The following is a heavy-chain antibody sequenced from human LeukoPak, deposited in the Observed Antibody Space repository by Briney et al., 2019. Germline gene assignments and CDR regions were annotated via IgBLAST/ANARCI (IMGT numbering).Heavy chain of an antibody. CDR2: IVVGSGHT. V-gene: IGHV1-58*02. D-gene: IGHD1-26*01. CDR1: GFTFTSSA. Sequence: SVKVSCKASGFTFTSSAMQWVRQARGQRLEWIGWIVVGSGHTNYAQKFHERVTITRDMSTTTAYMELSSLRSEDTAVYYCARDFAGGSYSGDYWGQGTLVTVSS. CDR3: ARDFAGGSYSGDY. J-gene: IGHJ4*02.